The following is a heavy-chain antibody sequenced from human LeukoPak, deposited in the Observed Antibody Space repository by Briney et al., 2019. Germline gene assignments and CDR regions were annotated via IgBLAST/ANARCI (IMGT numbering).Heavy chain of an antibody. CDR3: ARRFDGDYAIDY. J-gene: IGHJ4*02. V-gene: IGHV1-18*04. CDR1: GYTFTSYY. Sequence: ASVKVSCKASGYTFTSYYMHWVRQAPGQGLEWMGWISGYNGNTNYAQKLQGRVTMTTDTSTSTASMELRSLRSDDTAVYYCARRFDGDYAIDYWGQGTLVTVSS. CDR2: ISGYNGNT. D-gene: IGHD4-17*01.